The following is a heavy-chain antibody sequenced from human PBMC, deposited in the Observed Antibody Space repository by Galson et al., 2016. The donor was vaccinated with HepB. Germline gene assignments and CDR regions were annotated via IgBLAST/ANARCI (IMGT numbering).Heavy chain of an antibody. CDR1: GYTFSSYG. CDR2: SSGYNGNK. Sequence: SVKVSCKASGYTFSSYGISWVRQAPGQGLEWMGWSSGYNGNKKYAQKFQGRVTVTTDTSTSTAYMELSSLRSEDTAVYYCAAAGATGTTGYYYYGMDVWGQGTTVTVSS. V-gene: IGHV1-18*01. CDR3: AAAGATGTTGYYYYGMDV. J-gene: IGHJ6*02. D-gene: IGHD1-1*01.